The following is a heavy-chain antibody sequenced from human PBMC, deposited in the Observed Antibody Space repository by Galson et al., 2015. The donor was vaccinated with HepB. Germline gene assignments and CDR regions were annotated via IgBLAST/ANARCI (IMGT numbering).Heavy chain of an antibody. V-gene: IGHV3-23*01. Sequence: SLRLSCAASGFIFSSYAMSWVRQAPGKGLEWVSAISGSGGSTYYADSVKGRFTISRDNAKNTLYLQMNSLRAEDTAVYYCAKGVRLGELSLSPKFDYWGQGTLVIVSS. D-gene: IGHD3-16*02. CDR1: GFIFSSYA. CDR2: ISGSGGST. J-gene: IGHJ4*02. CDR3: AKGVRLGELSLSPKFDY.